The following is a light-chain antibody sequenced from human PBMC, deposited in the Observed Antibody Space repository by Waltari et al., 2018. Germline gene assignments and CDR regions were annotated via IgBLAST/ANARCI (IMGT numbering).Light chain of an antibody. CDR1: QSVNTF. Sequence: EIVLTQSPATLSLSPGERATLSCRASQSVNTFLAWYQQKPGQAPRLLIYAASNRATGIPARFSGSGSGTDFTLTISSLEPEDFAVYYCQQRYNWPPLTFGGGTKVEIK. V-gene: IGKV3-11*01. CDR3: QQRYNWPPLT. J-gene: IGKJ4*01. CDR2: AAS.